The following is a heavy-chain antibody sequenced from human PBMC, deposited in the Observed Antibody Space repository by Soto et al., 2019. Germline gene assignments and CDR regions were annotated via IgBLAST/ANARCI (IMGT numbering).Heavy chain of an antibody. V-gene: IGHV3-23*01. CDR3: AKGGYVVKTAPFDY. J-gene: IGHJ4*02. CDR1: GFTFSSYA. D-gene: IGHD3-22*01. CDR2: ISGSGGST. Sequence: TGGSLRLSCAASGFTFSSYAMSWVRQAPGKGLEWVSAISGSGGSTYYADSVKGRFTISRDNSKNTLYLQMNSLRAEDTAVYYCAKGGYVVKTAPFDYWGQGTLVTVSS.